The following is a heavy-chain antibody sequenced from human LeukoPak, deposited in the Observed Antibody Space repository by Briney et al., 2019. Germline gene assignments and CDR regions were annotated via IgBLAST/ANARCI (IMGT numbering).Heavy chain of an antibody. Sequence: SETLSLTCSVSGFSINTDYYWGWIRQPPGKGLEWLGSVSRSGSTFYNPSLKSRRSMSVDTSKSQFSLQLSSVTAADTAVYYCVGLGTMTVGFGYWGQGTLVTVSS. CDR3: VGLGTMTVGFGY. CDR2: VSRSGST. V-gene: IGHV4-38-2*01. D-gene: IGHD3-22*01. CDR1: GFSINTDYY. J-gene: IGHJ4*02.